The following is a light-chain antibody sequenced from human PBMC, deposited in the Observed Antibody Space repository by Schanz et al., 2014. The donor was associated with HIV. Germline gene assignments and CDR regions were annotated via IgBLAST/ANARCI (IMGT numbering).Light chain of an antibody. CDR1: SSDIGNYNY. V-gene: IGLV2-23*02. CDR2: DVS. CDR3: CSYAGSGTFVI. Sequence: QSALTQPPSASGSPGQSVTISCAGTSSDIGNYNYVSWYQHHPGRAPKLLIYDVSNRPSGVSNRFSGSKSDNTASLTISGLQAEDEADFYCCSYAGSGTFVIFGGGTKLTVL. J-gene: IGLJ2*01.